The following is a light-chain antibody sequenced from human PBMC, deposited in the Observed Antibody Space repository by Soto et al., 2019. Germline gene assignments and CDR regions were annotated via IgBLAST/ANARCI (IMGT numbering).Light chain of an antibody. CDR2: DAS. Sequence: DIVLTQSRATLSLSPGQRATLSCRASQSVSSYLAWYQQKPGQAPRLLIYDASNRATGIPARFSGSGSGTDFTLTLSSIEPEDFAVYYCQQRSNWTFGQGTKVDI. CDR1: QSVSSY. J-gene: IGKJ1*01. V-gene: IGKV3-11*01. CDR3: QQRSNWT.